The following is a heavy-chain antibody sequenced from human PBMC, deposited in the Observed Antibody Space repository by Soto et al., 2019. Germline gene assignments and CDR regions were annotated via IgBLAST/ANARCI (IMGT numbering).Heavy chain of an antibody. CDR1: GYSFTSYW. CDR3: ARQRAVARTMIDY. J-gene: IGHJ4*02. CDR2: IYPGDSDT. D-gene: IGHD6-19*01. V-gene: IGHV5-51*01. Sequence: GESLNTSCKGPGYSFTSYWIVWVLQMPGKGLEWMGIIYPGDSDTRYSPSFQGQVTISADKSISTAYLQWSSLKASDTAMYYCARQRAVARTMIDYWGQGTLVTVSS.